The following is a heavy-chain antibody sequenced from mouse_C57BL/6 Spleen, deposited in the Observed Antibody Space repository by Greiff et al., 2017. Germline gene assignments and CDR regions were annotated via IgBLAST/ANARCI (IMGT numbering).Heavy chain of an antibody. CDR3: APGDGYYGGFAY. CDR2: ISDGGSYT. J-gene: IGHJ3*01. V-gene: IGHV5-4*03. CDR1: GFTFSSYA. D-gene: IGHD2-3*01. Sequence: DVMLVESGGGLVKPGGSLKLSCAASGFTFSSYAMSWVRQTPEKRLEWVATISDGGSYTYYPDNVKGRFTISRDNAKNNLYLQMSHLKSEDTAMYYCAPGDGYYGGFAYWGQGTLVTVSA.